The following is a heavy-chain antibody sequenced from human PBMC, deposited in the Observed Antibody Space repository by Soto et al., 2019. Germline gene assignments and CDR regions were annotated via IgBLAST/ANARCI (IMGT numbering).Heavy chain of an antibody. CDR2: INHSGST. V-gene: IGHV4-34*01. CDR3: ARGDSSSSFVDY. J-gene: IGHJ4*02. Sequence: QVQLQQWGAGLLKPSETLSLTCAVYGGSFSGYYWSWIRQPPGKGLEWIGEINHSGSTNYNPSLKSRVTLSVDTSKNQFSLKLSSVTAADTAVYYCARGDSSSSFVDYWGQGTLVTVSS. D-gene: IGHD6-6*01. CDR1: GGSFSGYY.